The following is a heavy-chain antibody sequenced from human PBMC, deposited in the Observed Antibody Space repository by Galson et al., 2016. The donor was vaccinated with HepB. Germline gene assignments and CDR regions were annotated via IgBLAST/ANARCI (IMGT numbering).Heavy chain of an antibody. CDR1: GFRFTYYG. V-gene: IGHV3-30*18. CDR2: ISYDGNKE. D-gene: IGHD1-26*01. CDR3: AKDSILGATAGFYGIDV. Sequence: SLRLSCAASGFRFTYYGLHWVRQAPGKGLEWVAVISYDGNKEYYADSVKGQFTIFRDNPKTTVYLEMNSLRVEDTAVYYCAKDSILGATAGFYGIDVWGQGTTVTVSS. J-gene: IGHJ6*02.